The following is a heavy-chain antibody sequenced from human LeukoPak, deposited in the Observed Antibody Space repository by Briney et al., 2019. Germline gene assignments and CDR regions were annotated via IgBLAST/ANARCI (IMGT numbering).Heavy chain of an antibody. J-gene: IGHJ4*02. CDR3: ARLRIQLWYNDY. D-gene: IGHD5-18*01. CDR2: ISSSSSYT. Sequence: GGSLRLSCAASGFTFSDYYMSWIRQAPGKGLEWVSYISSSSSYTNYADSVKGRFTISRDNAKSSLYLQMNSLRAEDTAVYYCARLRIQLWYNDYWGQGTLVTVSS. V-gene: IGHV3-11*06. CDR1: GFTFSDYY.